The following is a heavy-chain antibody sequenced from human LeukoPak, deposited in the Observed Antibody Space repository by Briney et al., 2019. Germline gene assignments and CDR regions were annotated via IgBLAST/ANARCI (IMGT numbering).Heavy chain of an antibody. V-gene: IGHV4-39*01. CDR1: GGSISSSSYY. CDR2: ISYSGST. Sequence: SETLSLTCTVSGGSISSSSYYWGWLRRPPGKGLEWIGSISYSGSTYYNPSLKSRVTISVDTSKNQFSLKLSSVTAADTAVYYCARAGEAAAGPFDYWGQGTLSLSPQ. D-gene: IGHD6-13*01. J-gene: IGHJ4*02. CDR3: ARAGEAAAGPFDY.